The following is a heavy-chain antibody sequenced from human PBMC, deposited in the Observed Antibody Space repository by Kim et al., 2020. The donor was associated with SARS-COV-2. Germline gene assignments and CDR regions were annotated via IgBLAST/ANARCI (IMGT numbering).Heavy chain of an antibody. CDR1: GGSFSGFY. J-gene: IGHJ2*01. D-gene: IGHD3-10*01. CDR3: ARRLPNTSGSGSHYCDL. Sequence: SETLSLTCAVYGGSFSGFYWSWIRQPPGRGLEWIGEINHSGRTNYNPSLKSRVTISLDTSKNQFSLRLTSVTAADTAVYYCARRLPNTSGSGSHYCDLWG. V-gene: IGHV4-34*01. CDR2: INHSGRT.